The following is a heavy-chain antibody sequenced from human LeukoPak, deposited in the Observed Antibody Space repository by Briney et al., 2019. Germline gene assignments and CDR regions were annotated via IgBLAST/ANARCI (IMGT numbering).Heavy chain of an antibody. Sequence: GGSLRLSCAASGFNFGAYTINWVRQAPGKGLEWVSCIFSRSESILYADSVKGRFSISRGSAKNLLYLQMDSLRVEDTAVYYCARDFFHSSESRPFDYWGQGTLVTVSS. CDR1: GFNFGAYT. J-gene: IGHJ4*02. CDR2: IFSRSESI. V-gene: IGHV3-21*06. CDR3: ARDFFHSSESRPFDY. D-gene: IGHD3-22*01.